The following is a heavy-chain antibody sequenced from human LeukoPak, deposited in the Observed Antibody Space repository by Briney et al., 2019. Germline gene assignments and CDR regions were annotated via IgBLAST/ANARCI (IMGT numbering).Heavy chain of an antibody. CDR3: ARAAGWFGENYGMDV. J-gene: IGHJ6*02. Sequence: ASVNVSCKSSGYTFPSYDVNWVRQATGQGLEGMGWMNPNSGNTGYAQKFQGRVTMTRNTSISTAYMELSSLRSADTAVYYCARAAGWFGENYGMDVWGQGTTVTVSS. V-gene: IGHV1-8*02. CDR2: MNPNSGNT. CDR1: GYTFPSYD. D-gene: IGHD3-10*01.